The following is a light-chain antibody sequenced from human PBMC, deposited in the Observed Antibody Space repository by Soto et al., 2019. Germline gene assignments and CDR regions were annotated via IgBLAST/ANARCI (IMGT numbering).Light chain of an antibody. V-gene: IGKV3-20*01. CDR3: QQYGSSPPYT. CDR1: QSVSSSY. Sequence: EIVLTHSPGTLSLSPGERATLSCRASQSVSSSYLAWYQQKPGQAPRLLIYGASSRATGIPDRFSGSGSGTDFTLTISRLEPEDFAVYYCQQYGSSPPYTFGQGTKLDIK. CDR2: GAS. J-gene: IGKJ2*01.